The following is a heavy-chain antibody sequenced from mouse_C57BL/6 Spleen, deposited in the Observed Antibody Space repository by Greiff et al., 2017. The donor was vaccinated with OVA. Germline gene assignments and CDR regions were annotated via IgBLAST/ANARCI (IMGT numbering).Heavy chain of an antibody. CDR2: IYPRDGST. D-gene: IGHD1-1*01. CDR1: GYTFTSYD. J-gene: IGHJ2*01. V-gene: IGHV1-85*01. Sequence: QVQLKESGPELVKPGASVKLSCKASGYTFTSYDINWVKQRPGQGLEWIGWIYPRDGSTKYNEKFKGKATLTVDTSSSTAYMELHSLTSEDSAVYFCARSGGITTVVAYYFDYWGQGTTLTVSS. CDR3: ARSGGITTVVAYYFDY.